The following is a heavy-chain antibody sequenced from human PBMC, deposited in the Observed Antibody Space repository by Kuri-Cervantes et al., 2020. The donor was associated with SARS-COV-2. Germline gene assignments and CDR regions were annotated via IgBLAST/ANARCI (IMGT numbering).Heavy chain of an antibody. Sequence: GESLKISCAASGFTFSNAWMSWVRQAPGKGLGWVGRIKSKTDGGTTDYAAPVKGRFTISRDDSKNTLYLQMNILKAEDTAVYYCSTFPTVVGYYYNAVDVWGQGTMVTVSS. CDR2: IKSKTDGGTT. CDR3: STFPTVVGYYYNAVDV. V-gene: IGHV3-15*01. J-gene: IGHJ6*02. CDR1: GFTFSNAW. D-gene: IGHD4-23*01.